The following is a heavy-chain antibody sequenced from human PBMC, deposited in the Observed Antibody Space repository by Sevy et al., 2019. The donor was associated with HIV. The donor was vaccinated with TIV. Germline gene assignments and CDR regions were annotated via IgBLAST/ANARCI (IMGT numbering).Heavy chain of an antibody. CDR1: GFTFDEYA. CDR2: IIWNSGII. Sequence: GGSLRLSCAASGFTFDEYAIHWVRQAPGKGLEWVSGIIWNSGIIDYADSVKGRFTISRDNAVNSLYLQMNSLGAKDTALYYCVKGAGQGLGHAFDIWGQGTMVTVSS. J-gene: IGHJ3*02. V-gene: IGHV3-9*01. D-gene: IGHD6-19*01. CDR3: VKGAGQGLGHAFDI.